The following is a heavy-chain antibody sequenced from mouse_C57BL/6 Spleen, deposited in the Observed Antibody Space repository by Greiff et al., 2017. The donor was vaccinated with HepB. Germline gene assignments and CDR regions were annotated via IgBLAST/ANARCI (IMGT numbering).Heavy chain of an antibody. CDR1: GFTFSSYA. Sequence: EVKLVESGGGLVKPGGSLKLSCAASGFTFSSYAMSWVRQTPEKRLEWVATISDGGSYTYYPDNVKGRFTISRDNAKNNLYLQMSHLKSEDTAMYYCARDDYGSRPFAYWGQGTLVTVSA. D-gene: IGHD1-1*01. CDR3: ARDDYGSRPFAY. CDR2: ISDGGSYT. J-gene: IGHJ3*01. V-gene: IGHV5-4*01.